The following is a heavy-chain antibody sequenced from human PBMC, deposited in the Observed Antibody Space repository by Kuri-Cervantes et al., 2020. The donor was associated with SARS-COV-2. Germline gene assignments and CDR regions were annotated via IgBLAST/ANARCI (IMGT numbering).Heavy chain of an antibody. D-gene: IGHD5-24*01. J-gene: IGHJ4*02. CDR3: AGQQLAFDY. V-gene: IGHV4-59*08. CDR2: IYYSGST. Sequence: ESLKISCIISGGSISSYYWSWIRQPPGKGLEWIGYIYYSGSTNYNPSLKSRVTISVDTSKNQFSLKLSSVTAADTAVYYCAGQQLAFDYWGQGTLVTVSS. CDR1: GGSISSYY.